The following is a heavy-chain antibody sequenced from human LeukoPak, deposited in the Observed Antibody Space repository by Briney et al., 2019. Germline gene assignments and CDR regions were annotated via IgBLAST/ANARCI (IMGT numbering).Heavy chain of an antibody. Sequence: GGSLRLSCAASGFTFSSYWMSWVRQAPGKGLEWVANIKQDGSEKYYVDSVKGRFTISRDNAKNSLYLQMNSLRAEDTAVYYCARTRSSGGLYYFDYWAQGTLVTVSS. V-gene: IGHV3-7*01. D-gene: IGHD6-6*01. CDR1: GFTFSSYW. J-gene: IGHJ4*02. CDR3: ARTRSSGGLYYFDY. CDR2: IKQDGSEK.